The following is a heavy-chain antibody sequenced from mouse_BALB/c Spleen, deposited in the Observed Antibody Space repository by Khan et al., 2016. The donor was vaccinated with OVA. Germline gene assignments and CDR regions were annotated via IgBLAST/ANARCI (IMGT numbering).Heavy chain of an antibody. J-gene: IGHJ3*01. D-gene: IGHD1-1*02. Sequence: LQQSGAELVKPGASVRLSCKASGYTFTSYYLYWVKQRPGQGLEWIGDINPNNGGTNFNEKFRTKATLTVDKSSNTAYMELSRLTSEDSAVYYCTRSGYGTFAYWGQGTLVTVSA. CDR3: TRSGYGTFAY. CDR2: INPNNGGT. V-gene: IGHV1S81*02. CDR1: GYTFTSYY.